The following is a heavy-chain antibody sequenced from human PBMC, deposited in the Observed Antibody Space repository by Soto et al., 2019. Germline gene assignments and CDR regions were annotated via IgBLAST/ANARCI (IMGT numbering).Heavy chain of an antibody. J-gene: IGHJ6*02. CDR3: ARAPFLYYYYGMDV. CDR1: GGTFSSHS. CDR2: IIPIFGPA. Sequence: SVKVSCKSSGGTFSSHSIDWVRQAPGQGLEWMGGIIPIFGPANFAKKFQGRVTITRDTSASTAYMELSSLRSEDTAVYYCARAPFLYYYYGMDVWGQGTTVTVSS. V-gene: IGHV1-69*05.